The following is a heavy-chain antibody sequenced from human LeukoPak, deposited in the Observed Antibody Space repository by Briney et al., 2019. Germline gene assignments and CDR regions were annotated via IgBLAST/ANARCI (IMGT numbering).Heavy chain of an antibody. CDR3: AMGPSGYSSGWFYYFDS. V-gene: IGHV3-30*02. J-gene: IGHJ4*02. D-gene: IGHD6-19*01. CDR1: GFTFNTYG. CDR2: IRYDGSDK. Sequence: GGSLRLSCAASGFTFNTYGMHRVRQAPGKGLEWVTFIRYDGSDKYYAESVKGRFTISRDNSKNTLYLQMNSLRAEDTAVYYCAMGPSGYSSGWFYYFDSWGQGTLVTVSS.